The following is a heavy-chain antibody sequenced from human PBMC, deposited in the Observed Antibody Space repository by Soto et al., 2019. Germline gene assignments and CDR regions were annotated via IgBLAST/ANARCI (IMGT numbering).Heavy chain of an antibody. D-gene: IGHD4-17*01. CDR3: AREAIPGSDYVNY. J-gene: IGHJ4*02. V-gene: IGHV3-30*03. CDR2: ISYDGSNK. Sequence: PGGSLRLSCAASGFTFSSYGMHWVRQAPGKGLEWVAVISYDGSNKYYADSVKGRFTISRDNSKNTLYLQMNSLRAEDTAVYYCAREAIPGSDYVNYWGQGILVTVSS. CDR1: GFTFSSYG.